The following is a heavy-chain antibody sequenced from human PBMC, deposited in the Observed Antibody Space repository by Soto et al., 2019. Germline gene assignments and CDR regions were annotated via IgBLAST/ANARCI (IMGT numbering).Heavy chain of an antibody. CDR2: IRGSNRTT. J-gene: IGHJ4*02. CDR1: GFAFSSYS. D-gene: IGHD4-17*01. V-gene: IGHV3-48*01. CDR3: ARSYNDYGCFDD. Sequence: EVQLVESGGGLVQPGGSLKLSCAASGFAFSSYSMNWFRNAQGKGLEWDSYIRGSNRTTSYADSVKGRFPISRDTAKKSLFLQMNSLTAEDTADYYCARSYNDYGCFDDWGQVALVTVS.